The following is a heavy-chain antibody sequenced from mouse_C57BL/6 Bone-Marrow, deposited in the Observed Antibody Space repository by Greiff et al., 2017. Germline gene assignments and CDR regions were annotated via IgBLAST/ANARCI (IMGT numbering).Heavy chain of an antibody. CDR3: SRQVTTVLATKYFDV. CDR2: ISGGGGNT. J-gene: IGHJ1*03. CDR1: GFTFSSYT. Sequence: EVMLVESGGGLVKPGGSLKLSCAASGFTFSSYTMSWVRQTPEKRLQWVAAISGGGGNTYYPDSGKGRFTISRDNDKNILYLQMSSLRSEDTAWYYCSRQVTTVLATKYFDVWGTGTTVTVAS. D-gene: IGHD1-1*01. V-gene: IGHV5-9*01.